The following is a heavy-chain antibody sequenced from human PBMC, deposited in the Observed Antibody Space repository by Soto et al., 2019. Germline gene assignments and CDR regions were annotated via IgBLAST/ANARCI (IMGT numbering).Heavy chain of an antibody. V-gene: IGHV1-3*01. Sequence: XSVKVSCKASGYTFTSYAMHLVRQAPGQRLEWMGWINAGNGNTKYSQKFQGRVTITRDTSASTAYMELTSLRSEDTAVYYCARVTGYYYVDYWGQGTLVTVSS. J-gene: IGHJ4*02. D-gene: IGHD3-9*01. CDR2: INAGNGNT. CDR1: GYTFTSYA. CDR3: ARVTGYYYVDY.